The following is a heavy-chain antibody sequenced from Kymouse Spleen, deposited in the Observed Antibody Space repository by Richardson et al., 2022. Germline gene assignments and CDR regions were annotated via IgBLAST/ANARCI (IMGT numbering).Heavy chain of an antibody. CDR3: ATNSSGWDYYGMDV. CDR2: INHSGST. J-gene: IGHJ6*02. Sequence: QVQLQQWGAGLLKPSETLSLTCAVYGGSFSGYYWSWIRQPPGKGLEWIGEINHSGSTNYNPSLKSRVTISVDTSKNQFSLKLSSVTAADTAVYYCATNSSGWDYYGMDVWGQGTTVTVSS. CDR1: GGSFSGYY. D-gene: IGHD6-19*01. V-gene: IGHV4-34*01.